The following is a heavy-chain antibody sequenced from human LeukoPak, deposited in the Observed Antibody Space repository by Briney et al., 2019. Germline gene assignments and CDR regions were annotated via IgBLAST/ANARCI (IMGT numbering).Heavy chain of an antibody. CDR1: GGYITNNY. Sequence: PSETLSLTCTVSGGYITNNYWSWIRQPAGKGLEWIVRIYSSGSTNYNPSLTSRVTMSVDTSKKQFSLKLTSVSAADTAVYYCARGPTVRDRNVFDIWGQGTMVTVSS. J-gene: IGHJ3*02. D-gene: IGHD3-10*01. CDR3: ARGPTVRDRNVFDI. V-gene: IGHV4-4*07. CDR2: IYSSGST.